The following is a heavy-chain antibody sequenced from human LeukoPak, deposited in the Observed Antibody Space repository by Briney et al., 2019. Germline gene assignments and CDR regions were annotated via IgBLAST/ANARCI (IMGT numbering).Heavy chain of an antibody. V-gene: IGHV1-18*01. Sequence: ASVKVSCKASGYTFTSYGISWVRQAPGQGLEWMGWIGPYNGNTNYEQNLQGRVTMTTDTSTSTAYMELGSLGSDATAVYNCAREQDSLVRGVIGYWGEGTLVTVSS. CDR1: GYTFTSYG. D-gene: IGHD3-10*01. J-gene: IGHJ4*02. CDR3: AREQDSLVRGVIGY. CDR2: IGPYNGNT.